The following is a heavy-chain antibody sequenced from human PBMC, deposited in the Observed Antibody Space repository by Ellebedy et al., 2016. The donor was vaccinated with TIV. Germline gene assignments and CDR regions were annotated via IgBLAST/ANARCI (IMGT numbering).Heavy chain of an antibody. D-gene: IGHD3-22*01. V-gene: IGHV3-23*01. CDR1: GFTFSTYA. CDR2: INDGGDRT. Sequence: GESLKISXAASGFTFSTYAMSWVRQAPGRGLEWVSSINDGGDRTYYADSVRGRFTISRDNSRNTLYLQMNSLRAEDTALYYCAKFQYYYDSSGYYYAPFDYWGQGTLVTVSS. CDR3: AKFQYYYDSSGYYYAPFDY. J-gene: IGHJ4*02.